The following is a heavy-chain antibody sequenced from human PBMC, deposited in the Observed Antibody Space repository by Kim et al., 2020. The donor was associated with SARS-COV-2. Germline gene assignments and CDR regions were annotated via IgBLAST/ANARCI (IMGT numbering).Heavy chain of an antibody. CDR1: GYTFTSYA. D-gene: IGHD3-16*02. CDR3: ARWPEDLGELSFHVSYYYYGMDV. CDR2: INTNTGNP. J-gene: IGHJ6*02. Sequence: ASVKVSCKASGYTFTSYAMNWVRQAPGQGLEWMGWINTNTGNPTYAQGFTGRFVFSLDTSVSTAYLQISSLKAEDTAVYYCARWPEDLGELSFHVSYYYYGMDVWGQGTTVTVSS. V-gene: IGHV7-4-1*02.